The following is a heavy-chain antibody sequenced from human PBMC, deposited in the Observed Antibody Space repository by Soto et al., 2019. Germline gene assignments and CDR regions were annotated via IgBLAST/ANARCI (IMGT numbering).Heavy chain of an antibody. CDR1: GYTFTSYG. V-gene: IGHV1-18*01. J-gene: IGHJ5*02. CDR2: ISAYNGNK. D-gene: IGHD2-8*01. Sequence: QVQLVQSGAEVKKPGASVKVSCKASGYTFTSYGITWGRQAPGQGREWMGWISAYNGNKNYAQKLQGRVTMTTDTSTSTAYMELRSLRSDDTAVYYCARVGELMVYAYNWFDPWGQGTLVTVSS. CDR3: ARVGELMVYAYNWFDP.